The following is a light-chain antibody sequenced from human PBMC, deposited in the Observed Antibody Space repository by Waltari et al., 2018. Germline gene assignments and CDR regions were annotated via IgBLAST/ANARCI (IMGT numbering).Light chain of an antibody. V-gene: IGKV4-1*01. CDR3: QQYYDNVVT. Sequence: DVVMTQSPDSLAVSLGERATINSKSSQSLLYSSNNKNYLAWYQQKPGQPPKLLIYWASTRESGVPDRFSGSGSGTDFTLTISSLQAEDVAVYYCQQYYDNVVTFGPGTKVDIK. CDR2: WAS. J-gene: IGKJ3*01. CDR1: QSLLYSSNNKNY.